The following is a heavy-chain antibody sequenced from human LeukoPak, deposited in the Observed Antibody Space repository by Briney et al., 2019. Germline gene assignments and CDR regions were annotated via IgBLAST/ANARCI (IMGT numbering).Heavy chain of an antibody. CDR1: GGSIISSSYY. Sequence: KPSETLSLTCTVSGGSIISSSYYWGWIRQPPGKGLEWIGSIYYSGSTYYNPSLKSRVTISVDTSKNQFSLKLSSVTAADTAVYYCARGTAGAGYYMDVWGKGTAVTVSS. CDR2: IYYSGST. D-gene: IGHD6-13*01. V-gene: IGHV4-39*01. CDR3: ARGTAGAGYYMDV. J-gene: IGHJ6*03.